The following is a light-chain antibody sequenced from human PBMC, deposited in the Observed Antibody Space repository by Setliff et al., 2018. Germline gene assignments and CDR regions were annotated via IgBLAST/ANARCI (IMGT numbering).Light chain of an antibody. V-gene: IGLV2-11*01. CDR1: SSDVGGCNY. Sequence: QSALTQPRSVSGSPGQSVTISCTGTSSDVGGCNYVSWYQQHPGKAPKLMIYDVSKRPSGVPDRFSGSKSGNTASLTISGLQAEDEADYYCRSYAGSYTYVFGTGTKVTVL. CDR2: DVS. CDR3: RSYAGSYTYV. J-gene: IGLJ1*01.